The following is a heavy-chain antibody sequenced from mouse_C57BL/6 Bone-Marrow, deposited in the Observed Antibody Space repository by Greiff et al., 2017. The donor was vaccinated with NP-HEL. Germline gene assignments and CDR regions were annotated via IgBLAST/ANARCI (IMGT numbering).Heavy chain of an antibody. CDR2: ISSGGSYT. CDR1: GFTFSSYG. Sequence: EVQWVESGGDLVKPGGSLKLSCAASGFTFSSYGMSWVRQTPDKRLEWVATISSGGSYTYYPDSVKGRFTISRDNATNTLYLKMSSLKSEDTAMYYCARVSRRDFDYWGQGTTLTVSS. J-gene: IGHJ2*01. CDR3: ARVSRRDFDY. V-gene: IGHV5-6*01.